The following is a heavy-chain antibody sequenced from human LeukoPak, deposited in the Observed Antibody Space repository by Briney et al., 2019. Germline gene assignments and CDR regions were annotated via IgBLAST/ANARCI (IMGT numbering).Heavy chain of an antibody. CDR2: ISGSGGST. D-gene: IGHD2-2*01. CDR1: GFTFSSYA. Sequence: GGSLRLSCAASGFTFSSYAMSWVRQAPGKGLEWVSAISGSGGSTYYADSVKGRFTISRDNSKNTLYLQMNSLRAEDTAVYYCAKIPVGVVVVPAATLFDYWGQGTLVTVSS. CDR3: AKIPVGVVVVPAATLFDY. J-gene: IGHJ4*02. V-gene: IGHV3-23*01.